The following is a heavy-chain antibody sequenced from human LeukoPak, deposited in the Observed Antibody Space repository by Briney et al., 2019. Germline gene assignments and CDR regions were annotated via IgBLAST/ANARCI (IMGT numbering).Heavy chain of an antibody. Sequence: ASVKVSCKASGYTFTSYYMHWVRQAPGQGLEWVGIINPSGGSTSYAQKFQGRVTMIRDTSTSTVYMELSRLRSEHTAVYYCAREHDYGDYVGFDYYYGMDVWGQGTTVTVSS. CDR1: GYTFTSYY. J-gene: IGHJ6*02. CDR2: INPSGGST. D-gene: IGHD4-17*01. CDR3: AREHDYGDYVGFDYYYGMDV. V-gene: IGHV1-46*01.